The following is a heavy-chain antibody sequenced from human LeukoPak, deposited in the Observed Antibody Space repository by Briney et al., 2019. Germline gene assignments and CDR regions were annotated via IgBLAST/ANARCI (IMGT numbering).Heavy chain of an antibody. CDR3: ARDRSSSPPYYYYGMDV. Sequence: ASVKVSCKASGYTFTSYYMHWVRQAPGQGLEWMGIINPSGGSTSYAQKFQGRVTMTRDTSTSTVYMELSSLRSEDTAVYYCARDRSSSPPYYYYGMDVWGQGTTVAVSS. CDR1: GYTFTSYY. D-gene: IGHD6-6*01. V-gene: IGHV1-46*01. CDR2: INPSGGST. J-gene: IGHJ6*02.